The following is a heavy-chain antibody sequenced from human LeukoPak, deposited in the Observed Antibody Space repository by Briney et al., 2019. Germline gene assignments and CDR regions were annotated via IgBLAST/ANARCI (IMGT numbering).Heavy chain of an antibody. Sequence: GASVKVSCKASGYTFTGYYMHWVRQAPGQGLEWMGWINPNSGGTNYAQKFQGRVTMTRDTSISTAYMELSRLRSDDTAVYNCARAQGYYYDSSGYYIFVYWGQGTLVTVSS. V-gene: IGHV1-2*02. J-gene: IGHJ4*02. D-gene: IGHD3-22*01. CDR1: GYTFTGYY. CDR3: ARAQGYYYDSSGYYIFVY. CDR2: INPNSGGT.